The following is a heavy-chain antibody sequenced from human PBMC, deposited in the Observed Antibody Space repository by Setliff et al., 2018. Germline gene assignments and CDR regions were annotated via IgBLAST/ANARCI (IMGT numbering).Heavy chain of an antibody. CDR2: IKSKPDGGAA. CDR3: STAEGDSSSFYHNMDV. V-gene: IGHV3-15*01. D-gene: IGHD6-6*01. J-gene: IGHJ6*02. CDR1: GFTLSNAW. Sequence: GGSLRLSCAASGFTLSNAWMIWVRQAPGKGLEWVGQIKSKPDGGAAEYASPVRGRFTISRDDSKSTLYLQMSSLKTEDTAVYYCSTAEGDSSSFYHNMDVWGQGSTVTVS.